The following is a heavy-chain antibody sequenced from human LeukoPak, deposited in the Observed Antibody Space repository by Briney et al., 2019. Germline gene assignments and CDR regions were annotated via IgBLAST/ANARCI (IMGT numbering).Heavy chain of an antibody. Sequence: PGGSVSLLCAVSGLTFSDFWMHWARHAPGRGLEGVSRNNSGGSSTNYADSVKGRFTISRGNAKNTLYLQMNSLRAEDTAVYYCAKRHLPVEATSRDDYWGQGTLVTVSS. CDR1: GLTFSDFW. V-gene: IGHV3-74*01. CDR3: AKRHLPVEATSRDDY. CDR2: NNSGGSST. J-gene: IGHJ4*02. D-gene: IGHD1-26*01.